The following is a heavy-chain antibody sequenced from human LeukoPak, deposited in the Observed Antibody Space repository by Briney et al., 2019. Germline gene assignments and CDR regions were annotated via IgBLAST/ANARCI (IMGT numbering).Heavy chain of an antibody. J-gene: IGHJ6*03. CDR2: ISGSGGST. D-gene: IGHD5-18*01. Sequence: PGGSLRLSCAASGFTFSSYAMSWVRQAPGKGLEWVSAISGSGGSTYYADSVKGRFTISRDNSKNTLYLQMNSLRAEDTAVYYCAKNPHSYGKKRTYYYYYMDVWGKGTTVTVSS. CDR3: AKNPHSYGKKRTYYYYYMDV. V-gene: IGHV3-23*01. CDR1: GFTFSSYA.